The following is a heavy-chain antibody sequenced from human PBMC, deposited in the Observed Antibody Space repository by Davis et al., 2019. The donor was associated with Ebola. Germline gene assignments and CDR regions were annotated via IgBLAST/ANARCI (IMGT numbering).Heavy chain of an antibody. V-gene: IGHV1-18*04. CDR3: ARSTYDILIDFDF. J-gene: IGHJ4*02. CDR1: GYTFTNYY. CDR2: ISAFKGKT. Sequence: AASVKVSCKASGYTFTNYYMHWVRKAPGQGLEWMGWISAFKGKTHYAQKFQGRMTLTTDTPTSTAYMELESLRSDDTAVYYCARSTYDILIDFDFWGQGTLVTVSS. D-gene: IGHD3-9*01.